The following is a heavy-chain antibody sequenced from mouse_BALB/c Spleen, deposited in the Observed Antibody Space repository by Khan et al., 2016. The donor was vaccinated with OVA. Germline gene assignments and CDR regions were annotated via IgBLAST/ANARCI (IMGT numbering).Heavy chain of an antibody. Sequence: VQLQQPGAELVKPGASVKLSCTASGFNIKDTYIHWVKQRPEQGLEWIGKIDPANGKTNYDPKFQGKATITADTSSNTAYLHLSSLTSEDTVVYYCAHSLLLYAMDYWGHGTSVTVSS. V-gene: IGHV14-3*02. CDR1: GFNIKDTY. J-gene: IGHJ4*01. CDR2: IDPANGKT. CDR3: AHSLLLYAMDY. D-gene: IGHD1-2*01.